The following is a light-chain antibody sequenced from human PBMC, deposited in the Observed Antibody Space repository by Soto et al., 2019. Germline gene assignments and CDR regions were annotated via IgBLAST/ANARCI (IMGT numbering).Light chain of an antibody. CDR1: QSISDT. CDR3: QQYNNWPPYT. CDR2: GAS. J-gene: IGKJ2*01. V-gene: IGKV3-15*01. Sequence: EIVMTQSPVTLSVSPGGRATLSFSASQSISDTLAWYQQKPGQAPRLLIHGASTRAPGFPARSSGSGSGTDFTLTISSLQSEDFAVYYCQQYNNWPPYTFGQGTKVDI.